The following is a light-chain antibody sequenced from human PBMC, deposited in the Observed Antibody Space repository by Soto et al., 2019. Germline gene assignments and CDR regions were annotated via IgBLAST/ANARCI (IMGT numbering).Light chain of an antibody. CDR1: SSNIGSNY. CDR2: SDT. V-gene: IGLV1-47*02. J-gene: IGLJ2*01. Sequence: QSVLTQSPSASGTPGQRVTISCSGSSSNIGSNYVYWYRQLPGTAPKLLIYSDTQRPSGVPDRFSGSKSGTSASLAISELRSEDEADYYCSAWDGSLSGRVFGGGTKVTVL. CDR3: SAWDGSLSGRV.